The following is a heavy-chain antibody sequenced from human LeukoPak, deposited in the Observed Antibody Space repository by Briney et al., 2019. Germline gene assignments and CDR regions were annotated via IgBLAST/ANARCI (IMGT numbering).Heavy chain of an antibody. D-gene: IGHD2-21*01. J-gene: IGHJ3*02. CDR1: GFTVSSNY. Sequence: PGGSLRLSCTASGFTVSSNYMSWVRQAPGKGLEWVSVIYSGGSTYYADSVKGRFTISRDNSKNTLYLQINSLRTEDTAVYYCASRLWICGQGTMVTVSS. V-gene: IGHV3-66*02. CDR2: IYSGGST. CDR3: ASRLWI.